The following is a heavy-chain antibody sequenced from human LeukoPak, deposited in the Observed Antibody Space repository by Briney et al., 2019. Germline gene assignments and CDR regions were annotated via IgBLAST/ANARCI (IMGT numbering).Heavy chain of an antibody. CDR2: IYYSGST. V-gene: IGHV4-39*07. CDR3: ARSKYSSGWWGY. J-gene: IGHJ4*02. CDR1: GGSISSSSYY. Sequence: SETLSLTCTVSGGSISSSSYYWGWIRQPPGKGLEWIGSIYYSGSTYYNPSLKSRVTISVDKSKNQFSLKLSSVTAADTAVYYCARSKYSSGWWGYWGQGTLVTVSS. D-gene: IGHD6-19*01.